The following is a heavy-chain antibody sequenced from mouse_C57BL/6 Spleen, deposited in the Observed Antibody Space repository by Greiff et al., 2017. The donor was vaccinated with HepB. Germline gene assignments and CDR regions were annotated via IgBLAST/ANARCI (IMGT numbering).Heavy chain of an antibody. Sequence: QVQLQQPGAELVKPGASVKLSCKASGYTFTSYWMQWVKQRPGQGLEWIGEIDPSDSYTNYNQKFKGKATLTVDTSSSTAYMQLSSLTSEDSAVYYWARSPNYYGSSYPYAMDYWGQGTSVTVSS. V-gene: IGHV1-50*01. CDR3: ARSPNYYGSSYPYAMDY. CDR2: IDPSDSYT. D-gene: IGHD1-1*01. CDR1: GYTFTSYW. J-gene: IGHJ4*01.